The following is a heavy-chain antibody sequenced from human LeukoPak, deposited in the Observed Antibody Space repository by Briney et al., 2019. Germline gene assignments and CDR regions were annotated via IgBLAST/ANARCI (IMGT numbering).Heavy chain of an antibody. Sequence: ASVKVSCKAAGYTFVSHGISWVRLAPGRGLEWMGWISAYNGNTNYAQKLQGRVTMTTDTSTSTAYMELRSLRSDDTAVYYCARDGDIVATTYYYYMDVWGKGTTVTVSS. CDR1: GYTFVSHG. J-gene: IGHJ6*03. D-gene: IGHD5-12*01. V-gene: IGHV1-18*01. CDR2: ISAYNGNT. CDR3: ARDGDIVATTYYYYMDV.